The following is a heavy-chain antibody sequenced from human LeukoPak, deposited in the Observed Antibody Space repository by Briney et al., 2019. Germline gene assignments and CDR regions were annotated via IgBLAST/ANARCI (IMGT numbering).Heavy chain of an antibody. CDR1: GFTFTAYY. CDR3: ARDRDYGGNRYFDY. D-gene: IGHD4-23*01. CDR2: ISAYNGNT. V-gene: IGHV1-18*01. Sequence: ASVKVSCKASGFTFTAYYMHWVRQAPGQGLEWMGWISAYNGNTNYAQKLQGRVTMTTDTSTSTAYMELRSLRSEDTAVYYCARDRDYGGNRYFDYWGQGTLVTVSS. J-gene: IGHJ4*02.